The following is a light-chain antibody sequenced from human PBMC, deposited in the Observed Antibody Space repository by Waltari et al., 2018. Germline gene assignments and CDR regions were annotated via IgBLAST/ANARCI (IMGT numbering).Light chain of an antibody. V-gene: IGLV1-40*01. J-gene: IGLJ2*01. CDR2: HYT. CDR1: SSNIGSFT. Sequence: QSLLTQPPSVSGAPGQRVTISCSGGSSNIGSFTFNWYRHLPGTVPKLLIYHYTNRPAGVPDRFSGSKSGTSASLAITGLQPEDEADYYCQSYDNNGRGAVLIGGGTKLTVL. CDR3: QSYDNNGRGAVL.